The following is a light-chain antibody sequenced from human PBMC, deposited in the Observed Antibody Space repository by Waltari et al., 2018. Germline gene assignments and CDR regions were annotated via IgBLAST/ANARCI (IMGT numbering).Light chain of an antibody. CDR3: QQYDNLPIT. J-gene: IGKJ5*01. Sequence: DIQMTQSPSSLSASVGDRVTITCQASQDISNYLNWYQQKPGKAPKRLIYDASNLETGVPSRFSGSGSGTDFTFTISSPQPEDIATYYCQQYDNLPITFGQGTRLEIK. V-gene: IGKV1-33*01. CDR2: DAS. CDR1: QDISNY.